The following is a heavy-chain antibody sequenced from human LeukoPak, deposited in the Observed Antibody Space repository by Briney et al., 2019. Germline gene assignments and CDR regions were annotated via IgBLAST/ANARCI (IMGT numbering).Heavy chain of an antibody. Sequence: PGGSLRLSCAASGFTFSSYGMHWVRQAPGKGLEWVANIRGDGLEIFYAYSVKGRFTISRDNAKNTLYLQMNSLRAEDTAVYYCAERGITMIWGVWGKGITVTISS. V-gene: IGHV3-7*01. CDR1: GFTFSSYG. J-gene: IGHJ6*03. CDR2: IRGDGLEI. D-gene: IGHD3-22*01. CDR3: AERGITMIWGV.